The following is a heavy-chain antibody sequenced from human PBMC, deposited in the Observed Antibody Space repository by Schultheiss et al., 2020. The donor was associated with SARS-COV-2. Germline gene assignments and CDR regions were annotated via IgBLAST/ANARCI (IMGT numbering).Heavy chain of an antibody. V-gene: IGHV1-2*02. D-gene: IGHD2-15*01. Sequence: ASVKVSCKASGYTFTGYYMHWVRQAPGQGLEWMGWINPNTGGTVYAQKFQGRVTMTRDTSISTAYMELNRLRSDDTALYYCARDYCSGGACFSYYVHWGQGTLVTVSS. CDR1: GYTFTGYY. CDR3: ARDYCSGGACFSYYVH. J-gene: IGHJ4*02. CDR2: INPNTGGT.